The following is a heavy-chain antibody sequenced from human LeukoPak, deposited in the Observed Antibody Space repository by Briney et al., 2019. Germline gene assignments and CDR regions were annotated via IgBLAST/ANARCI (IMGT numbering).Heavy chain of an antibody. CDR2: MHHKGGA. J-gene: IGHJ6*04. CDR3: PRRARTLGFRDV. CDR1: ASAITTDYF. Sequence: SETLSLTCGVSASAITTDYFWGWLRQPPGKELEWIGDMHHKGGAYWNPSLRSRVTISVDTSKSQVSLNLSAVTAADTATYYCPRRARTLGFRDVWGKGTTVTVSS. V-gene: IGHV4-38-2*01. D-gene: IGHD3-16*01.